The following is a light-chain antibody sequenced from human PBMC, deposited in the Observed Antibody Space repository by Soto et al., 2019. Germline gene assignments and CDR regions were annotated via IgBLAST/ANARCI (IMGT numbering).Light chain of an antibody. Sequence: EIVMTQSPATLSVSPGERATLSCRASQSVSSNLAWYQQKPGQAPSLLIYGASTRATGIPARCSGSGSGTEFALTISSLQSEEFAIYYCQQYHNWPPYTFGQGTKLEIK. CDR2: GAS. V-gene: IGKV3-15*01. CDR3: QQYHNWPPYT. J-gene: IGKJ2*01. CDR1: QSVSSN.